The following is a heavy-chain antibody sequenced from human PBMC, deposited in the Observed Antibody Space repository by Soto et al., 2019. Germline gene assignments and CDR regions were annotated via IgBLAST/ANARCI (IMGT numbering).Heavy chain of an antibody. J-gene: IGHJ6*03. D-gene: IGHD2-8*01. CDR3: AREGYCTNGVCPPGDYYYYYMDV. CDR1: GYTFTSYD. V-gene: IGHV1-8*01. Sequence: ASVKVSCKASGYTFTSYDINWVRQATGQGLEWMGWMNPNSGNTGYAQKFQGRVTMTRNTSISTAYMELSSLRSEDTAVYYCAREGYCTNGVCPPGDYYYYYMDVWGKGTTVTVSS. CDR2: MNPNSGNT.